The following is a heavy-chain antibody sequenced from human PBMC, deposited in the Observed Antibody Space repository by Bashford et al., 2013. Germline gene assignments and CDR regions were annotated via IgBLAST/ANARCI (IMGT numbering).Heavy chain of an antibody. CDR3: ARTPSPPYIWGSYRSLGGMDV. J-gene: IGHJ6*02. V-gene: IGHV1-69*06. D-gene: IGHD3-16*02. Sequence: WVRQAPGQGLEWMGGIIPIFGPTNYAQNFQGRVTITADKSTSTAYMELSSLRSEDTAVYYCARTPSPPYIWGSYRSLGGMDVWGQGTTVTVSS. CDR2: IIPIFGPT.